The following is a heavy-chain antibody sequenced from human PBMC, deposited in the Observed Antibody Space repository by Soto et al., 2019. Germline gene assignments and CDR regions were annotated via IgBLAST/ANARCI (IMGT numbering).Heavy chain of an antibody. CDR1: GGTFSSYA. Sequence: QVQLVQSGAEVQKPGSSVKVSCKASGGTFSSYAISWVRQAPGQGLEWMGGIIPIFGTANYAQKFQGRVTITADESTSTAYMELSSLRSEDTAVYYCARDSSSWSDYYYYGMDVWGQGTTVTVSS. J-gene: IGHJ6*02. CDR3: ARDSSSWSDYYYYGMDV. V-gene: IGHV1-69*01. CDR2: IIPIFGTA. D-gene: IGHD6-13*01.